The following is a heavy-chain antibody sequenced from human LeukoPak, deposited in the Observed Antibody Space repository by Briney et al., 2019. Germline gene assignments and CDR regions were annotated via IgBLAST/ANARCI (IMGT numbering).Heavy chain of an antibody. J-gene: IGHJ5*02. Sequence: PGGSLRLSCAASGFTFSSYGMHWVRQAPGKGLEWVAVISYDGSNKYYADSVKGRFTISRDNSKNTLYLQMNSLRAEDTAVYYCAKDVLLWFGAASNWFDPWGQGTLVTVSS. V-gene: IGHV3-30*18. CDR2: ISYDGSNK. CDR1: GFTFSSYG. CDR3: AKDVLLWFGAASNWFDP. D-gene: IGHD3-10*01.